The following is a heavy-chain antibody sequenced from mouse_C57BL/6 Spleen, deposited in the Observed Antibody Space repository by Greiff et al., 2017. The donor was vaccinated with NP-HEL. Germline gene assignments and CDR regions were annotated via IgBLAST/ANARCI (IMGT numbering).Heavy chain of an antibody. CDR3: ARPGVTTGFDY. Sequence: VQLQQSGPELVKPGASVKISCKASGYTFTDYYMNWVKQSHGKSLEWIGDINPNNGGTSYNQKFKGKATLTVDKSSSTAYMELRSLTSEDSAVYYCARPGVTTGFDYWGQGTTLTVSS. D-gene: IGHD2-2*01. J-gene: IGHJ2*01. V-gene: IGHV1-26*01. CDR2: INPNNGGT. CDR1: GYTFTDYY.